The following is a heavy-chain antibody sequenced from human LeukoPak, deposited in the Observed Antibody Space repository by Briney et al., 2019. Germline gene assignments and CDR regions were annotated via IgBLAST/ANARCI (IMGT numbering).Heavy chain of an antibody. CDR1: GFTFSSYA. CDR2: ISYDGSNK. D-gene: IGHD6-13*01. CDR3: AKDGLPGIAAAGSPPDY. Sequence: PGGSLRLSCAASGFTFSSYAMHWVRQAPGKGLEWVAVISYDGSNKYYADSVKGRFTISRDNSKNTLYLQMNSLRAEDTAVYYCAKDGLPGIAAAGSPPDYWGQGTLVTVSS. V-gene: IGHV3-30-3*01. J-gene: IGHJ4*02.